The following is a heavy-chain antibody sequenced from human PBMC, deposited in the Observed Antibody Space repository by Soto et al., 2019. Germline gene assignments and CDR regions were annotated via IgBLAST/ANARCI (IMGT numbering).Heavy chain of an antibody. CDR1: GFTFSSYS. V-gene: IGHV3-21*01. CDR2: ISSSSSYI. D-gene: IGHD3-22*01. J-gene: IGHJ4*02. Sequence: GGSLRLSCAASGFTFSSYSMNWVRQAPGKGLEWVSSISSSSSYIYYADSVKGRFTISRDNAKNSLYLQMNSLRAEDTAVYYCARGHGGEYYYDSSGYSLTWGQGTLVTVSS. CDR3: ARGHGGEYYYDSSGYSLT.